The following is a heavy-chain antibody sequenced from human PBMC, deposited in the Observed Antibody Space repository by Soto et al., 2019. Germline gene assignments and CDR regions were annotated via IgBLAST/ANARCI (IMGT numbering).Heavy chain of an antibody. Sequence: EVQLLESGGGLVQPGGSLRLSCAASGFTFSSYAMSWVRQAPGKGLEWVSAISGSGGSTYYADSVKGRFTISRDNSKNTLYLQMNSLRAEDTAVYYCAKVRMVDCSSTSCYTYPPYFDYWGQGTLVTVSS. V-gene: IGHV3-23*01. CDR2: ISGSGGST. CDR3: AKVRMVDCSSTSCYTYPPYFDY. D-gene: IGHD2-2*02. CDR1: GFTFSSYA. J-gene: IGHJ4*02.